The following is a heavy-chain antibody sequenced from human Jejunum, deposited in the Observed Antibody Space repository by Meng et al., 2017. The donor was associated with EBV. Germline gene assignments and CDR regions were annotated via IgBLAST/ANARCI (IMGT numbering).Heavy chain of an antibody. J-gene: IGHJ4*02. CDR3: AKSNDYSLDS. D-gene: IGHD4-11*01. CDR1: GDSVSSNSVA. CDR2: TYYRSKWYN. Sequence: QVQLQQSRPRLVKPSQTLSLTCAISGDSVSSNSVAWNWIRQSPSRGHEWLGRTYYRSKWYNEYAVPVQGRITINPDTSKNQFSLQLNSVTAADTAVYYCAKSNDYSLDSWGQGTLVTVSS. V-gene: IGHV6-1*01.